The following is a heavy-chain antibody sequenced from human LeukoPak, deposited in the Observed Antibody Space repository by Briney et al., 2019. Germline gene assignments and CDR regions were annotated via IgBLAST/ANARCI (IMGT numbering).Heavy chain of an antibody. CDR1: GFTFSSYG. CDR3: AKDRDSSGWFDY. Sequence: GGSLRLSCAASGFTFSSYGMHWVRQAPGKGLEWVAVIWYDGSNKYYADSVKGRFTISRDNSKNTLYLQTNSLRAEDTAVYYCAKDRDSSGWFDYWGQGTLVTVSS. CDR2: IWYDGSNK. J-gene: IGHJ4*02. V-gene: IGHV3-33*06. D-gene: IGHD6-19*01.